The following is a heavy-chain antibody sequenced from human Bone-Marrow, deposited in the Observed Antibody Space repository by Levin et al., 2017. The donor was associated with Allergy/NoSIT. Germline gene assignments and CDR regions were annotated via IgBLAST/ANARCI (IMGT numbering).Heavy chain of an antibody. D-gene: IGHD5-24*01. V-gene: IGHV3-30-3*01. CDR3: ARVRRDGWSSFDL. J-gene: IGHJ4*02. CDR2: ISRDGGNK. CDR1: GFAFSDYA. Sequence: PGGSLRLSCAASGFAFSDYAMHWVRQAPGRGLEWVAVISRDGGNKYHAESVRGRFTVSRDNSKNTLFLLMNSLKSEDMAVYYCARVRRDGWSSFDLWGQGALVAVSS.